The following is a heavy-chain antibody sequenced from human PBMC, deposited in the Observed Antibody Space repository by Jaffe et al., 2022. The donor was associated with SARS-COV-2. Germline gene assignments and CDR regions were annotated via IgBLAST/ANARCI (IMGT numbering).Heavy chain of an antibody. CDR2: IIPIFGTA. CDR3: ARAPIEYSSSGGSYYYYGMDV. V-gene: IGHV1-69*01. J-gene: IGHJ6*02. CDR1: GGTFSSYA. D-gene: IGHD6-6*01. Sequence: QVQLVQSGAEVKKPGSSVKVSCKASGGTFSSYAISWVRQAPGQGLEWMGGIIPIFGTANYAQKFQGRVTITADESTSTAYMELSSLRSEDTAVYYCARAPIEYSSSGGSYYYYGMDVWGQGTTVTVSS.